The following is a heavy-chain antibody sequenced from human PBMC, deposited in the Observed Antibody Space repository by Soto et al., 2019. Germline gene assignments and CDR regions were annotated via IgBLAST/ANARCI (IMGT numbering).Heavy chain of an antibody. CDR2: ISSSSSYI. V-gene: IGHV3-21*01. CDR3: ARQAADTAMVQGGFDY. D-gene: IGHD5-18*01. CDR1: GFTFSSYS. Sequence: GGSLRLSCAASGFTFSSYSMNWVRQAPGKGLEWVSSISSSSSYIYYADSVKGRFTISRDNAKNSLYLQMNSLRAEDTAVYYCARQAADTAMVQGGFDYWGQGTLVTVSS. J-gene: IGHJ4*02.